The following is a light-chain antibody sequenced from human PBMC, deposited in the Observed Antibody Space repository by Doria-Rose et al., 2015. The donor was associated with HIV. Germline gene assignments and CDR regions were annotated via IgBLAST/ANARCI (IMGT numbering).Light chain of an antibody. CDR2: WAS. J-gene: IGKJ3*01. CDR1: QSLLYTSKNY. V-gene: IGKV4-1*01. Sequence: DIQMTQSPESLGMSLGERATLNCKSNQSLLYTSKNYLAWYQQKPGQHPKLLIYWASTRQSGFPARFSGSGSGTDFTLTISSLDAEDVAVYYCQQHYDTPSFGPGTTVDIK. CDR3: QQHYDTPS.